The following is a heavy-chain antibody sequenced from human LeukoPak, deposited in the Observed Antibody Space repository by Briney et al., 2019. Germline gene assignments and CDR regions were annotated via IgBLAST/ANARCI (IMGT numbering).Heavy chain of an antibody. CDR1: GYSITRGSY. CDR3: ARESGSYLWRSWLNP. CDR2: IYNSGNT. Sequence: SETLSLTCTVSGYSITRGSYWGWIRQPPGKGLEWIGNIYNSGNTNYNPSLKSRVTISVDTSKNQFSLKLNSVTAADTAVYYCARESGSYLWRSWLNPWGQGTLVTVSS. V-gene: IGHV4-38-2*02. D-gene: IGHD3-16*01. J-gene: IGHJ5*02.